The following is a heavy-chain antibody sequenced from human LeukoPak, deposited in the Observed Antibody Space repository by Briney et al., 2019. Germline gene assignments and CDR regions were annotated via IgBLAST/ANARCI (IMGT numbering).Heavy chain of an antibody. J-gene: IGHJ6*02. D-gene: IGHD6-13*01. Sequence: SETLSLTCTVSGGSISSSSYYWGWIRQPPGKGLEWIGSIYYSGSTYYNPSLKSRVTISVDTSKNQFSLKLSSVTAADTAVYYCATSHSSSWPLDGMDVWGQGTTVTVSS. CDR1: GGSISSSSYY. V-gene: IGHV4-39*01. CDR2: IYYSGST. CDR3: ATSHSSSWPLDGMDV.